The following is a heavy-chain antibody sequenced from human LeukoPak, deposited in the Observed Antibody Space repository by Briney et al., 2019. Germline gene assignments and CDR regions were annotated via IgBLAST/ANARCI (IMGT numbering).Heavy chain of an antibody. CDR2: IYTSGST. J-gene: IGHJ5*02. Sequence: SETLSLTCTVSGGSISSYYWSWIRQPPGKGLEWIGYIYTSGSTNYNPSLKGRVTISVDTSKNQFSLKLSSVTAADTAVYYCARLLNWFDPWGQGTLVTVSS. CDR1: GGSISSYY. CDR3: ARLLNWFDP. D-gene: IGHD1-26*01. V-gene: IGHV4-4*09.